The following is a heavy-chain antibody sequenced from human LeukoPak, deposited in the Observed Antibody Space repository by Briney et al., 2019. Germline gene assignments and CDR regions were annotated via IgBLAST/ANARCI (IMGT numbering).Heavy chain of an antibody. D-gene: IGHD3-22*01. V-gene: IGHV4-59*01. J-gene: IGHJ4*02. Sequence: SETLSLTCTVSGGSISSYYWNWIRQPPGKGLEWIGYIYNTGSTNNNPSLKSRVTISVDTSKKHFSLKLSSVTAADTAVYYCARVTGYMIEDYFDYWGQGTLVTVSS. CDR3: ARVTGYMIEDYFDY. CDR2: IYNTGST. CDR1: GGSISSYY.